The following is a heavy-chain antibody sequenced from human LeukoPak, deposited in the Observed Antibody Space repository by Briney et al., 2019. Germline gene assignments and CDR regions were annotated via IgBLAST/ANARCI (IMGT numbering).Heavy chain of an antibody. CDR2: FDPEDGET. CDR1: GYTLTELS. CDR3: ATVGYSSSFDAFDI. Sequence: ASVKVSCKVSGYTLTELSMHWVRQAPGKGLEWMGGFDPEDGETIYAQKFQGRVTMTEDTSTDTAYMELSSLRSEDTAVYYCATVGYSSSFDAFDIWGQGTMVTVSS. D-gene: IGHD6-13*01. J-gene: IGHJ3*02. V-gene: IGHV1-24*01.